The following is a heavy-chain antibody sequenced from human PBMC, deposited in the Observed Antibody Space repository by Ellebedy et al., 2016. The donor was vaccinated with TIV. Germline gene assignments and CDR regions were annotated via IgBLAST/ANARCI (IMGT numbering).Heavy chain of an antibody. Sequence: SETLSLTXTVSGGSISSSSYYWGWIRQPPGKGMEWIGSIYYSGTTYYNPSLKSRVTISVDTSKNQFSLKLSSVTAADTAVYYCATSRGYSNGPFDYWGQGSLVTVSS. J-gene: IGHJ4*02. CDR2: IYYSGTT. CDR3: ATSRGYSNGPFDY. CDR1: GGSISSSSYY. D-gene: IGHD5-18*01. V-gene: IGHV4-39*01.